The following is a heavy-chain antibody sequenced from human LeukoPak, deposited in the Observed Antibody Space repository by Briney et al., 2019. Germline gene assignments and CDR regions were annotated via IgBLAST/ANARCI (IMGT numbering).Heavy chain of an antibody. D-gene: IGHD5-18*01. J-gene: IGHJ4*02. CDR2: IYYSGST. CDR3: AKSSYSIFDY. Sequence: SETLSLTCTVSGGSISSSSYYWGWIRQPPGKGLEWIGSIYYSGSTYYNPSLKSRVTISVDTSKNQFSLKLSPVTAADTAAYYCAKSSYSIFDYWGQGTLVTVSS. V-gene: IGHV4-39*07. CDR1: GGSISSSSYY.